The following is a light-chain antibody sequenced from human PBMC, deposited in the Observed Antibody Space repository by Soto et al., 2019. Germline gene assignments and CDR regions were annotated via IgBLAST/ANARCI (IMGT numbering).Light chain of an antibody. CDR3: KSYAGSNTYV. CDR2: EVV. V-gene: IGLV2-8*01. CDR1: KSDIGVYDF. J-gene: IGLJ1*01. Sequence: QSGLTQPPSASGSPGQSVTISCTGTKSDIGVYDFVSWYQHHPGKAPRLIIYEVVQRTSGVTERFSGSKSVNTASLTVSGLQAADESDYFCKSYAGSNTYVFGSGTKLTVL.